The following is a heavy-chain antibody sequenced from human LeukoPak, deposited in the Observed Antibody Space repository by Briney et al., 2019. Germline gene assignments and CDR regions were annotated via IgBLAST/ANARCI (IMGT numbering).Heavy chain of an antibody. D-gene: IGHD1-26*01. CDR2: MWYDGSNK. Sequence: PGRSLRLSCAASGFTFDDYAMHWVRQAPGKGLEWVAFMWYDGSNKYYADSVKGRFTISRDNSKNTLYLQMNSLRAEDTAVYYCAKAPTYSGSHGYFDYWGQGTLVIVSS. CDR1: GFTFDDYA. V-gene: IGHV3-33*03. J-gene: IGHJ4*01. CDR3: AKAPTYSGSHGYFDY.